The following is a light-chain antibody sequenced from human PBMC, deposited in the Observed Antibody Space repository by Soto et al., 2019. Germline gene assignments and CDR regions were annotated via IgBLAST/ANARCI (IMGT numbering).Light chain of an antibody. CDR1: QSIRSY. CDR3: QQSYSTPPWT. CDR2: DAS. V-gene: IGKV1-39*01. J-gene: IGKJ1*01. Sequence: TQMSQSPSSLSASVGDKVTITCRASQSIRSYLNWVQQKPGKAPKLLIYDASSLQTGVPSRFSGSGSGTDFSLTISSLQPEDFATYYCQQSYSTPPWTFAQGTKVDIK.